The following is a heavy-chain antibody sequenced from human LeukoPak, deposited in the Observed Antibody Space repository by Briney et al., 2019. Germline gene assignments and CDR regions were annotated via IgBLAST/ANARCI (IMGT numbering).Heavy chain of an antibody. D-gene: IGHD3-16*01. CDR1: RDIFNSYA. CDR2: IIPLLGTE. J-gene: IGHJ4*02. Sequence: ASVKVSCKASRDIFNSYAIGWVRQAPGQGLEWMGGIIPLLGTENYAQKFQGRVTITADKSTSTAYMELSSLRSEDTAVYYCARDIGYDYVWGSYTHWGQGTLVTVSS. V-gene: IGHV1-69*10. CDR3: ARDIGYDYVWGSYTH.